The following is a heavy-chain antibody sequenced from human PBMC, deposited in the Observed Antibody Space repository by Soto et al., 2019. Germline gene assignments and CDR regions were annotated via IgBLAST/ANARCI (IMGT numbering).Heavy chain of an antibody. CDR1: GFSFSGKNY. Sequence: GSLRLSCAASGFSFSGKNYLTWVRQAPGKGLEWVSALYSSDGTYYADSVKGRFSVSRDNSKNTFYLQLHSLRPEDTALYFCATWLQREHAFDIWGLGTMVTVSS. CDR2: LYSSDGT. D-gene: IGHD1-1*01. J-gene: IGHJ3*02. CDR3: ATWLQREHAFDI. V-gene: IGHV3-53*01.